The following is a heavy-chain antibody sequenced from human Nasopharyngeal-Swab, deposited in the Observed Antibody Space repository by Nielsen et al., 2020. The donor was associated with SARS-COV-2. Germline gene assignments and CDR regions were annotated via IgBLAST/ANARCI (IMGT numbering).Heavy chain of an antibody. CDR3: AREDPPYRAFWYYDL. J-gene: IGHJ2*01. V-gene: IGHV4-61*02. D-gene: IGHD4-11*01. CDR2: IDATGTT. Sequence: SETLSLTCAVSGGSITSGSYFWTWIRRPAGKGLEWIGRIDATGTTNYNPALNSRVTMAVDASKNQFSLSLTSVTAADTAVYYCAREDPPYRAFWYYDLWGRGTLVTVSS. CDR1: GGSITSGSYF.